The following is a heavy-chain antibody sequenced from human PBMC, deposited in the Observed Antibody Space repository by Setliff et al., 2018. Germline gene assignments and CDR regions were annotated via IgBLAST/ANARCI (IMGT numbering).Heavy chain of an antibody. CDR3: ARVGTVTTFDY. CDR1: GGTFSSNA. D-gene: IGHD4-17*01. CDR2: IIPMLGTP. Sequence: ASVKVSCKASGGTFSSNAISWVRQAPGQGLEWMGGIIPMLGTPNYAQKFQGRVTIIADKSTSTAYMELSSLRSEDTAVYYCARVGTVTTFDYWGQGTLVTVSS. V-gene: IGHV1-69*10. J-gene: IGHJ4*02.